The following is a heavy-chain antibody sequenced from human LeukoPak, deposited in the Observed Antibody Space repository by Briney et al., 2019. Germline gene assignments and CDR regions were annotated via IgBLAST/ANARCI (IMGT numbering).Heavy chain of an antibody. J-gene: IGHJ4*02. CDR2: IRYDRSIK. CDR1: GFTFSNYD. CDR3: AKGIAVAGTELAD. Sequence: PGGSLRLSCAAFGFTFSNYDMNWVRQAPGKGLEWVSFIRYDRSIKYYADSVEGRFTISRDNSKNTLYLQMNSLRAEDTAVYYCAKGIAVAGTELADWGQGTLVTVSS. D-gene: IGHD6-19*01. V-gene: IGHV3-30*02.